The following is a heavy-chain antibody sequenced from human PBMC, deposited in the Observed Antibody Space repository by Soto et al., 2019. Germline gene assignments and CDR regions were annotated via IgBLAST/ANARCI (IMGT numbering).Heavy chain of an antibody. D-gene: IGHD3-16*01. CDR3: AKAYFVWSSEQPYYFDY. V-gene: IGHV3-23*01. CDR2: ISGSGGRS. Sequence: GGSLRLSCAASGFTFSNYAMTWVRQGPGTGLEWVSGISGSGGRSYYADSVKGRFIISRDNSESTLYLQMNSLRAEDTAVYYCAKAYFVWSSEQPYYFDYWGQGTLVTVS. CDR1: GFTFSNYA. J-gene: IGHJ4*02.